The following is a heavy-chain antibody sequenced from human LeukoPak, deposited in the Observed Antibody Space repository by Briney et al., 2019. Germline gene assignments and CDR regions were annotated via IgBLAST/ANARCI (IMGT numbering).Heavy chain of an antibody. CDR3: ARVPGYSSSWYDY. CDR1: GYTFTGYY. Sequence: GSSVKVSCKASGYTFTGYYMHWVRQAPGQELECMGWINPNSGGTNYAQKFQGRVTMTRDTSISTAYMELSRLRSDDTAVYYCARVPGYSSSWYDYWGQGTLVTVSS. D-gene: IGHD6-13*01. J-gene: IGHJ4*02. V-gene: IGHV1-2*02. CDR2: INPNSGGT.